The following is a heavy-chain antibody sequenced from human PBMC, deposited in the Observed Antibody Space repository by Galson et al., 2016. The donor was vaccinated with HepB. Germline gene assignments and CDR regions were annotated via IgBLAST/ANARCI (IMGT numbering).Heavy chain of an antibody. CDR1: GLTFNTYA. J-gene: IGHJ6*02. CDR2: ITSDGRLT. Sequence: SLRLSCAASGLTFNTYAMSWVRQAPGKGLEWVSTITSDGRLTYYADSVKGRFIISRDNSKTTLHLEMIGLGAEDTAVYYCATTYSVDKYYDGMDVGGQGTMVTVSS. D-gene: IGHD2-15*01. V-gene: IGHV3-23*01. CDR3: ATTYSVDKYYDGMDV.